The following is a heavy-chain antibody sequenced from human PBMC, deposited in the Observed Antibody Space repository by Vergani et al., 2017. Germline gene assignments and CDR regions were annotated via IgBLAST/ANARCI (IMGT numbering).Heavy chain of an antibody. D-gene: IGHD3-9*01. CDR3: ARGDYGILTGYRY. CDR2: INPSGGHT. Sequence: QVQVVQSGAEVKKSGASVTVSCNTSGYTFSNYYMHWVRQAPGQGLEWMGRINPSGGHTNYAQKFQGRVTMTRDTSTSTVYMELSSLRSEDTAIYYCARGDYGILTGYRYWGQGTLVTVSA. J-gene: IGHJ4*02. CDR1: GYTFSNYY. V-gene: IGHV1-46*03.